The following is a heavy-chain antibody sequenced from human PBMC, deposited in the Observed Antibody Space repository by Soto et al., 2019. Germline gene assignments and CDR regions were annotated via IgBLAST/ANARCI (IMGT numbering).Heavy chain of an antibody. J-gene: IGHJ4*02. CDR2: ISTGTGNT. D-gene: IGHD6-13*01. Sequence: ASVKVSCKTSGYTFTTYPMHWVRQAPGQRLEWMGWISTGTGNTKYSQKFPGRVTITRDISASTVYMELSSLRFEDTAVYYCARGFTEYSRKWAIDFLGQGTPVTVSS. CDR3: ARGFTEYSRKWAIDF. V-gene: IGHV1-3*04. CDR1: GYTFTTYP.